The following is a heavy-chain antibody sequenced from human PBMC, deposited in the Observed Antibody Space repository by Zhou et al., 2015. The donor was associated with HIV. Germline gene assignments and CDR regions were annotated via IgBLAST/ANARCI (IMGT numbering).Heavy chain of an antibody. CDR2: IIPIFGTA. CDR1: GGTFSSYA. CDR3: ARVPSTIFGTSSYGCMVY. V-gene: IGHV1-69*12. J-gene: IGHJ4*02. D-gene: IGHD3-3*01. Sequence: QVQLVQSGAEVKKPGSSVKVSCKASGGTFSSYAISWVRQAPGQGLEWMGGIIPIFGTANYAQKFQGRVTITADESTSTAYMELSSLRSEDTAVYYCARVPSTIFGTSSYGCMVYWGQGTLVTVSS.